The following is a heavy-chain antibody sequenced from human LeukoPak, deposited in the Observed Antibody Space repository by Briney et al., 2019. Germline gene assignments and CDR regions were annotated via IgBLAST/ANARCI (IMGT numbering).Heavy chain of an antibody. CDR1: GFTFNTYA. D-gene: IGHD6-19*01. CDR3: AKTTVGYSSGRYPGWPADC. Sequence: GGSLRLSCEASGFTFNTYAIYWVRQAPGKGREWVSGTCGSGGCTYYADSVKGRFTISRENSKNTVYLQMNSLTADDTAVYYCAKTTVGYSSGRYPGWPADCWGQGTLVTVSS. J-gene: IGHJ4*02. CDR2: TCGSGGCT. V-gene: IGHV3-23*01.